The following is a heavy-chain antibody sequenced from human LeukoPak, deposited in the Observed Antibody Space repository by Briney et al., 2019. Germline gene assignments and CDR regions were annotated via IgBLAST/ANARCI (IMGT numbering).Heavy chain of an antibody. CDR3: ASHDYGDYVGDFDY. D-gene: IGHD4-17*01. CDR2: IYHSGST. Sequence: KSSETLSLTCTVSGYSISSGYYWGWIRQPPGKGLEWIGSIYHSGSTYYNPSLKSRVTISVDTSKNQFSLKLSSVTAADTAVYYCASHDYGDYVGDFDYWGQGTLVTVSS. J-gene: IGHJ4*02. CDR1: GYSISSGYY. V-gene: IGHV4-38-2*02.